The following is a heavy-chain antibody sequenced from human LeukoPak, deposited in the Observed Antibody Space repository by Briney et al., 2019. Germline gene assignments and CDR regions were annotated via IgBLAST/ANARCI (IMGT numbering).Heavy chain of an antibody. D-gene: IGHD3-16*01. CDR3: ARHRPGERRFDP. CDR2: INYSGNT. J-gene: IGHJ5*02. Sequence: PSETLSLTCTVSGRSISSDYWSWIRQPPGKGLEWIGYINYSGNTNSNPSLKSRVTISVDTSKNQISLKLSSVTAADTAVYYCARHRPGERRFDPWGQGTLVTVSS. CDR1: GRSISSDY. V-gene: IGHV4-59*08.